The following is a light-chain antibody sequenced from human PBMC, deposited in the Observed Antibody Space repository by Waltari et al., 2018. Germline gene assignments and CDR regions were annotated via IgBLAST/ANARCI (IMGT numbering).Light chain of an antibody. CDR2: EVT. Sequence: QSALTQPASVSGSPGQSITISCTGTSVDIGGFALVSWYHPHPGKVPRLLIYEVTTRPSGVSSRFSGSKSDNSATLTISALQTEDEADYYCSSYSRGSSFVLFGGGTRLTVL. CDR3: SSYSRGSSFVL. V-gene: IGLV2-23*02. CDR1: SVDIGGFAL. J-gene: IGLJ2*01.